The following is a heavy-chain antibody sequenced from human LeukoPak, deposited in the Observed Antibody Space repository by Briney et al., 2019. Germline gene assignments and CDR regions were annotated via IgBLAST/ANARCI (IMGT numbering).Heavy chain of an antibody. V-gene: IGHV4-34*01. D-gene: IGHD6-19*01. J-gene: IGHJ4*02. CDR2: INHRGSA. Sequence: SETLSLTCAVYGGFFTAYYWHCIRQPPGKGLEWIGEINHRGSATYNPSLKSRVTMSVDTSENRFSLKLNSVTAADTAVYYCVRGGRGWYLDYWGQGNMVTVSS. CDR3: VRGGRGWYLDY. CDR1: GGFFTAYY.